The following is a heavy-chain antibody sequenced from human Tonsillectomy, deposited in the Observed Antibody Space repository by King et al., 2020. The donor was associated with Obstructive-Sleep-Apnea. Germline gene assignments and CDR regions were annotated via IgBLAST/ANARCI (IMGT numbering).Heavy chain of an antibody. CDR2: INTNTGNP. CDR1: GYTFTSYA. D-gene: IGHD2-2*01. CDR3: GYCSSTSCYGPNYYGMDV. V-gene: IGHV7-4-1*01. Sequence: QLVQSGSELKKPGASVKVSCKASGYTFTSYAMNWVRQAPGQGLEWMGWINTNTGNPTYAQGFTGRFVFSLDTSVSTAYLQIRSLKAEDTAVYYCGYCSSTSCYGPNYYGMDVWGHGTTVTVSS. J-gene: IGHJ6*02.